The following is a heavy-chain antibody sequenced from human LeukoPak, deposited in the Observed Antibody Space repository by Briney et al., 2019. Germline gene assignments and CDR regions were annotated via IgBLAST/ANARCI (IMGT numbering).Heavy chain of an antibody. CDR1: GYTFTFYY. CDR3: ASSSSYCSGGNCYYYYGMDF. D-gene: IGHD2-15*01. J-gene: IGHJ6*02. CDR2: ISPNSGGT. V-gene: IGHV1-2*02. Sequence: ASVTVSFTSSGYTFTFYYMHWVRQAPGQGLEWMGGISPNSGGTNYAQKFQGRVTMARDTSISTAYMELSRLRSDDTAVYYCASSSSYCSGGNCYYYYGMDFWGQGTTVTVSS.